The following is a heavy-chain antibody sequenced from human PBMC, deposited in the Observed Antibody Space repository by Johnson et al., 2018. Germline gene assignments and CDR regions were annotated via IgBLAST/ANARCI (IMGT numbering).Heavy chain of an antibody. CDR2: ISWNSGRI. D-gene: IGHD3-22*01. CDR1: GFTFDDYA. J-gene: IGHJ3*02. CDR3: AKEGGYYDSSGDAFDI. Sequence: VQSGRSLRLXCAASGFTFDDYAMHWVRQAPGKGLAWVSGISWNSGRIGYADSVKGRFTISRDNAKNSLYLQMNSLRAEDTALYYCAKEGGYYDSSGDAFDIWGQGTMVTVSS. V-gene: IGHV3-9*01.